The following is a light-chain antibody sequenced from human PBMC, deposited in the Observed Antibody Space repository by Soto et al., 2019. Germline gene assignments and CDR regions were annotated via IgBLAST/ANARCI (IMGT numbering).Light chain of an antibody. CDR2: EVS. CDR1: SSDVGKYDY. CDR3: SSYTSSSTLEV. J-gene: IGLJ1*01. V-gene: IGLV2-14*01. Sequence: QSVLTQPPSASGSPGQSVTISCTGTSSDVGKYDYVSWFQHHPGKAPKLMIYEVSNRPSGVSNRFSGSKSGNTASLTISGLQAEDEADYYCSSYTSSSTLEVFGTGTKLTVL.